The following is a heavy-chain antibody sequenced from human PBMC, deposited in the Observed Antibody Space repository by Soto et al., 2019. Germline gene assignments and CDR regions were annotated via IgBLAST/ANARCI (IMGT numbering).Heavy chain of an antibody. J-gene: IGHJ4*02. Sequence: GASVKVSCKGSGYTFTGYYIHWVRQTPGQGPEFMGWINTYNGNTKYAQRLQGRFTMTTDTSTSTAYMELRSLRSDDTAVYFCVRVTTNGDMDFWGPGTLVTVSS. D-gene: IGHD4-17*01. V-gene: IGHV1-18*04. CDR1: GYTFTGYY. CDR3: VRVTTNGDMDF. CDR2: INTYNGNT.